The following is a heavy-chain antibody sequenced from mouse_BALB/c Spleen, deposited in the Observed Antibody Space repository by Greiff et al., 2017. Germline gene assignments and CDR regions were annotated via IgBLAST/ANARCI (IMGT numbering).Heavy chain of an antibody. CDR1: GYTFTSYW. CDR3: TRYKVRYYFDY. V-gene: IGHV1-69*02. D-gene: IGHD2-14*01. Sequence: QVQLQQPGAELVRPGASVKLSCKASGYTFTSYWINWVKQRPGQGLEWIGNIYPSDSYTNYNQKFKDKATLTVDKSSSTAYMQLSSPTSEDSAVYYCTRYKVRYYFDYWGQGTTLTVSS. CDR2: IYPSDSYT. J-gene: IGHJ2*01.